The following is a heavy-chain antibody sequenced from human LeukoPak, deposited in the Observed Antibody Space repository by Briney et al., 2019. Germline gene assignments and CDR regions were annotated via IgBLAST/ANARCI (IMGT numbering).Heavy chain of an antibody. CDR3: ARVAAGTTLGYYYYYYMDV. D-gene: IGHD1-1*01. J-gene: IGHJ6*03. CDR1: GGSISSYY. V-gene: IGHV4-59*01. CDR2: IYYSGST. Sequence: SETLSLTCTVSGGSISSYYWSWIRQPPGKGLEWIGYIYYSGSTNYNPSLKSRVTISVDTSKNQFSLKLSSVTAADTAVYYCARVAAGTTLGYYYYYYMDVWGKGTTVTVSS.